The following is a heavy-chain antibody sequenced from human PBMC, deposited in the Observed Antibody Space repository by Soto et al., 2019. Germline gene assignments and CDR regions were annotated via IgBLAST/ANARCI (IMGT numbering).Heavy chain of an antibody. CDR3: ARHTPAISISDH. Sequence: LETLSLTCTVSGGSISSSSYYLGWIRQPPGKGLEWIGSIYYSGSTYYNPSLKSRVTISVDTSKNQFSLKLSSVTAADTAVYYCARHTPAISISDHWGQGTLVTVSS. V-gene: IGHV4-39*01. CDR2: IYYSGST. J-gene: IGHJ4*02. D-gene: IGHD2-15*01. CDR1: GGSISSSSYY.